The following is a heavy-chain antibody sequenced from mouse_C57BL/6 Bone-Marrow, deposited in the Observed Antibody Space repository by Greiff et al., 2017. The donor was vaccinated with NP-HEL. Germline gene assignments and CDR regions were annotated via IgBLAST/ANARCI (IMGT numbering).Heavy chain of an antibody. CDR1: GFTFSSYT. CDR3: ARPNYYGSSLDY. V-gene: IGHV5-9*01. D-gene: IGHD1-1*01. Sequence: KLVESGGGLVKPGGSLKLSCAASGFTFSSYTMSWVRQTPEKRLEWVATISGGGGNTYYPDSVKGRFTISRDNAKNTLYLQMSSLRSEDTALYYCARPNYYGSSLDYWGQGTTLTVSS. CDR2: ISGGGGNT. J-gene: IGHJ2*01.